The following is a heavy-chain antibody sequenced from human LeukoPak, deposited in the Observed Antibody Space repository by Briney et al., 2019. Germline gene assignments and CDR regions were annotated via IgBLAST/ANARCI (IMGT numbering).Heavy chain of an antibody. CDR1: GFTFSDFA. CDR3: AKMKGHPLPKYYMDV. J-gene: IGHJ6*01. Sequence: GGSLRLSCAASGFTFSDFAMSWVRRTPGKGLEWVSRISGSGDNTLYADSVKGRLTISRDNYKNTLYLEMNSLRAEDTAIYYCAKMKGHPLPKYYMDVWGQGTTVTVSS. CDR2: ISGSGDNT. D-gene: IGHD1-26*01. V-gene: IGHV3-23*01.